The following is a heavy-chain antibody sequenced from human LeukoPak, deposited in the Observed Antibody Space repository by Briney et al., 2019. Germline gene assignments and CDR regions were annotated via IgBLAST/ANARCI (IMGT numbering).Heavy chain of an antibody. CDR2: ISSSSSTI. V-gene: IGHV3-48*01. CDR1: GFTFSSYS. J-gene: IGHJ5*02. D-gene: IGHD3-10*01. Sequence: GSLRLSXAASGFTFSSYSMNWVRQDPGKGPEWVSYISSSSSTIYYADSVKGRFTISRDNAKNSLYLQMNSLRAEDTAVYYCARDPIYGSGSYGWFDPWGQGTLVTVSS. CDR3: ARDPIYGSGSYGWFDP.